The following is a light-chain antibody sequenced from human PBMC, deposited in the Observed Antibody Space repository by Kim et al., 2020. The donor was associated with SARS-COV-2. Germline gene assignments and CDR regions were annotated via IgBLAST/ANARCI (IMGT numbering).Light chain of an antibody. Sequence: SYELTQPPSVPVSPGQTASITCSGDKLGDKYACWYQQKPGQSPVLVIYQNTKRPSGIPERFSGSNSGNTATLTISGTQAMDEADYYCQAWDSSTGVVFGEGTRLTVL. V-gene: IGLV3-1*01. CDR1: KLGDKY. CDR2: QNT. J-gene: IGLJ2*01. CDR3: QAWDSSTGVV.